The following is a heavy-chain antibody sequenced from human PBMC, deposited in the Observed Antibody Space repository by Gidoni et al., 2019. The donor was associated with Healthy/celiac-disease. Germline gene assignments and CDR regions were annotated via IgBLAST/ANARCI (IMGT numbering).Heavy chain of an antibody. CDR2: IYYSGST. V-gene: IGHV4-39*01. CDR1: GCSISSSSYY. CDR3: ARLIGGFLNSLLPHFDY. Sequence: QLQLQESGPGLVKPSETLSLTCTVSGCSISSSSYYWGWIRQPPGKGLEWIGSIYYSGSTYYNPSLKSRVTISVDTSKNQFSLKLSSVTAADTAVYYCARLIGGFLNSLLPHFDYWGQGTLVTVSS. J-gene: IGHJ4*02. D-gene: IGHD3-22*01.